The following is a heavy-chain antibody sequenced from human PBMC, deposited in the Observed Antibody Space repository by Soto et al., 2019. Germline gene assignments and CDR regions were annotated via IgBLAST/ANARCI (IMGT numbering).Heavy chain of an antibody. J-gene: IGHJ5*02. CDR1: GGSISSSSYY. V-gene: IGHV4-39*07. CDR2: IYYSGST. D-gene: IGHD3-3*01. CDR3: ARAINYDFWSGYVNWFDP. Sequence: PSETLSLTCTVSGGSISSSSYYWGWIRQPPGKGLEWIGSIYYSGSTYYNPSLKSRVTISVDTSKNQFSLKLSSVTAADTAVYYCARAINYDFWSGYVNWFDPWGQGTLVTVAS.